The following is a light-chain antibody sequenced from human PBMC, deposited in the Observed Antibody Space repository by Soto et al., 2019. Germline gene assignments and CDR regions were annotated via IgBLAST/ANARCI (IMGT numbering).Light chain of an antibody. CDR3: QHYNNWPPDYT. CDR2: GAS. CDR1: QSIRSY. Sequence: VMTQSPATLSASPGETATLSCRASQSIRSYLAWYQQKPGQAPRLLIYGASMRATGVPTRFSGSGSGTEFTLTISSLQSEDFAVYYCQHYNNWPPDYTFGQGTKVEIE. J-gene: IGKJ2*01. V-gene: IGKV3-15*01.